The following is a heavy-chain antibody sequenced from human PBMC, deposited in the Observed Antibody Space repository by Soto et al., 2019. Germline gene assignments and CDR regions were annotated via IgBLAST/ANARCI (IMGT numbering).Heavy chain of an antibody. V-gene: IGHV1-18*01. CDR3: AREGDVPYYYYGMDV. J-gene: IGHJ6*02. Sequence: QVHLVQSGAEVKKPGASVKVSCKTSCYTFTRYGISWVRQAPGQGLEWMGWISGYDGRTIFAQKVQDRVIMTTDTSTSTVYMELRSLSSDDTAVYYCAREGDVPYYYYGMDVWGQGTTVTVSS. CDR1: CYTFTRYG. CDR2: ISGYDGRT. D-gene: IGHD2-21*02.